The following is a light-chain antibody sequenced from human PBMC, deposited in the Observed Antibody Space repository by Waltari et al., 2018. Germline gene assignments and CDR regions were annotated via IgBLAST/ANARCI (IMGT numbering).Light chain of an antibody. V-gene: IGLV2-23*01. CDR2: EGN. J-gene: IGLJ2*01. CDR1: SNAVGISNF. CDR3: CSYAGSSFL. Sequence: QAALTEPASVSGPPGQSITISGTGTSNAVGISNFVTWYQQHPDKAPKLMIYEGNKRPSGVSNRFSGSKSGNTASLTISGLQTEDEADYYCCSYAGSSFLFGGGTKLTVL.